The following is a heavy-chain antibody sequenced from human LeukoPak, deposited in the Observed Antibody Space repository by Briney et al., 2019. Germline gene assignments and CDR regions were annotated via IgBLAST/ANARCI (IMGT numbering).Heavy chain of an antibody. CDR2: IYHSGST. J-gene: IGHJ4*02. D-gene: IGHD6-13*01. V-gene: IGHV4-59*01. CDR1: GVSISSYY. Sequence: SETLSLTCTVSGVSISSYYWNWMRQPPGKGLEWIGYIYHSGSTNYSPSLKSRVTISVDTSKNQFSLKLSSVTAADTAVYYCARAASSWSFDYWGQGTLVTVSS. CDR3: ARAASSWSFDY.